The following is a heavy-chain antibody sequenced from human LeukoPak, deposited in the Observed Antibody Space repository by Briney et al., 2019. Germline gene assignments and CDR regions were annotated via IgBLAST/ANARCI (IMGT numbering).Heavy chain of an antibody. D-gene: IGHD5-18*01. CDR1: GDSISSSSYY. Sequence: SQTLSLTCTVSGDSISSSSYYWSWIRQPAGKGLEWIGRFYTSGSTNYNPSLKSRVTISVDTSKNQFSLKLSSVTAADTAAYYCARQWIQLWLGAFDIWGQGTMVTVSS. V-gene: IGHV4-61*02. CDR2: FYTSGST. J-gene: IGHJ3*02. CDR3: ARQWIQLWLGAFDI.